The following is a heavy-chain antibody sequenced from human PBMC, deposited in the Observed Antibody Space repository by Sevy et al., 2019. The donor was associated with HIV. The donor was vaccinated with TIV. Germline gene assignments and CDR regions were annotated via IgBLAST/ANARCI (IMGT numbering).Heavy chain of an antibody. CDR3: ASGVVGATIYAHFDY. J-gene: IGHJ4*02. V-gene: IGHV1-69*06. Sequence: ASVKVSCKASGRTFTNFAYSWVRQAPGQGLEWMGGIIPISDTTRFTQKFQDRVTITAERSTRTVYMEVSSLRSDDTAVYYCASGVVGATIYAHFDYWGQGTRVTVSS. CDR1: GRTFTNFA. D-gene: IGHD1-26*01. CDR2: IIPISDTT.